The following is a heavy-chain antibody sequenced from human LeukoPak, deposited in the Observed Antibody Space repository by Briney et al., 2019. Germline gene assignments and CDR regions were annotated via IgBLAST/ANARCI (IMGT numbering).Heavy chain of an antibody. CDR3: ARKAYDSSGYRP. CDR2: IYYSGST. D-gene: IGHD3-22*01. CDR1: GGSISSSSYY. J-gene: IGHJ5*02. Sequence: SETLSLTCTVSGGSISSSSYYWGWIRQPPGKGLEWIGSIYYSGSTYYNPSLKSRVTISVDTSKNQFSLKLSSVTAADTAVYYCARKAYDSSGYRPWGQGTLVTVSS. V-gene: IGHV4-39*07.